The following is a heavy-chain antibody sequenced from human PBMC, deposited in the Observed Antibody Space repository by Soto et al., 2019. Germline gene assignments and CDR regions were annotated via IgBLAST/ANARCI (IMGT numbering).Heavy chain of an antibody. V-gene: IGHV3-30*18. J-gene: IGHJ1*01. D-gene: IGHD4-17*01. CDR1: GFTFSSYG. CDR2: ISYDGSNK. Sequence: QVQLVESGGGVVQPGRSLRLSCAASGFTFSSYGMHWVRQAPGKGLERVAVISYDGSNKYYADSVKGRFTISRDNSKNTLYLQMNSLRAEDTAVYYCAKDRDDYGDYGPTFQHWGQGTLVTVSS. CDR3: AKDRDDYGDYGPTFQH.